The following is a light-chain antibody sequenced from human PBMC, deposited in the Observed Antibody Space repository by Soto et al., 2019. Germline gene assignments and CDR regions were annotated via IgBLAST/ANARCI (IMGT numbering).Light chain of an antibody. CDR1: SGHSSYA. J-gene: IGLJ2*01. CDR2: LDSDGSH. V-gene: IGLV4-69*01. CDR3: QTWGTGIHVV. Sequence: QLVLTQSPSASASLGASVKLTCTLSSGHSSYAIAWHQQQPEKGPRYLMKLDSDGSHTKGDAIPDLFSGSSSGAERYLTISSLQSEDEADYYCQTWGTGIHVVFGGGTKPTVL.